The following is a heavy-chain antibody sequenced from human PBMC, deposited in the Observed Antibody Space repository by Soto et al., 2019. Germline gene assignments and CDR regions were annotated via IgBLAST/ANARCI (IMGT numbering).Heavy chain of an antibody. CDR3: ARVGGSYYRSYYYYGMDV. J-gene: IGHJ6*02. V-gene: IGHV3-21*01. CDR1: GFTFSSYS. Sequence: GGSLRLSCAASGFTFSSYSMNWVRQAPGKGLEWVSSISSSSSYIYYADSVKGRFTISRDNAKNSLYLQMNSLRAEDTAVYYCARVGGSYYRSYYYYGMDVWGQGTTVTVSS. D-gene: IGHD1-26*01. CDR2: ISSSSSYI.